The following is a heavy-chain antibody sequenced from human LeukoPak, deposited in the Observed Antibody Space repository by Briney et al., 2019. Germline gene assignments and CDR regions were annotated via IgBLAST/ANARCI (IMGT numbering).Heavy chain of an antibody. CDR3: ARYCSSTSCVDY. J-gene: IGHJ4*02. CDR2: INHSGST. CDR1: GGSFSGYY. Sequence: SETLSLTCAVYGGSFSGYYWSWIRQPPGKGLEWIGEINHSGSTNYNPSLKSRVTISVDTSKNQFSLKLSSVTAADTAVYYCARYCSSTSCVDYWAREPWSPSPQ. D-gene: IGHD2-2*01. V-gene: IGHV4-34*01.